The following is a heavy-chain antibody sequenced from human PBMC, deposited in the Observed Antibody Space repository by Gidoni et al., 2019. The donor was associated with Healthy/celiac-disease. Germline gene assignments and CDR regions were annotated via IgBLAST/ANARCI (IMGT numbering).Heavy chain of an antibody. CDR3: ARTTNCGGDCYSYVDY. V-gene: IGHV4-31*03. Sequence: QVQLQESGPGLVKPSQTLSLTCTVSGGPISSGGYYWSWIRQHPGKGLEWIGYIYYSGSTYYNPSLKSRVTISVDTSKNQFSLKLSSVTAADTAVYYCARTTNCGGDCYSYVDYWGQGTLVTVSS. CDR1: GGPISSGGYY. J-gene: IGHJ4*02. D-gene: IGHD2-21*02. CDR2: IYYSGST.